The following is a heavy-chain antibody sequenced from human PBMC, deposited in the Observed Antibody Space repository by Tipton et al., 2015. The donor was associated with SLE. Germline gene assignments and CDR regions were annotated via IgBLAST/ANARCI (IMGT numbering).Heavy chain of an antibody. D-gene: IGHD4-17*01. CDR3: ARSPVTHYWFFDL. J-gene: IGHJ2*01. CDR2: IYYSGST. CDR1: GFTFSSYW. V-gene: IGHV4-31*02. Sequence: LRLSCAASGFTFSSYWMSWIRQHPGKGLEWIGYIYYSGSTYYNPSLKSRVTISVDTSKNQISLKLSSVTAADTAVYSCARSPVTHYWFFDLWGRGTLVTVSP.